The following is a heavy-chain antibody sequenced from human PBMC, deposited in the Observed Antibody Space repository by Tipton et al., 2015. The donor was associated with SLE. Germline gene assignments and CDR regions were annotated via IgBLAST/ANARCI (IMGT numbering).Heavy chain of an antibody. D-gene: IGHD3-10*01. V-gene: IGHV4-59*01. Sequence: TLSLTCSVSSGSISSYYWTWIRQPPGKGLEWIGYIHYSGSTNHNPSLKSRVSISLDTSKNQFSLRLTSVTAADTAVYYCVGGGFGVPNWFDPWGQGTLVTVSS. CDR1: SGSISSYY. J-gene: IGHJ5*02. CDR3: VGGGFGVPNWFDP. CDR2: IHYSGST.